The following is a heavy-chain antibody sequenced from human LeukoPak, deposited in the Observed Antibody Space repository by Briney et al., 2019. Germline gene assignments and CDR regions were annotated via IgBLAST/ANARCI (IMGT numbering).Heavy chain of an antibody. J-gene: IGHJ5*02. V-gene: IGHV3-21*01. CDR2: ISSSSSYI. CDR1: GFPFISYS. Sequence: PGGSLSLSCAASGFPFISYSMNWVRQAPGKGLEWVSSISSSSSYIYYADSVKGRFTISRDNAKNSLYLQMNSLRAEDTAVYYCARASRGIAAAGYWFDPWGQGTLVTVSS. CDR3: ARASRGIAAAGYWFDP. D-gene: IGHD6-13*01.